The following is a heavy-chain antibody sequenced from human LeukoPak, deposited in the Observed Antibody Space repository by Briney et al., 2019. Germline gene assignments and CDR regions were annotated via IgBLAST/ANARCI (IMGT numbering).Heavy chain of an antibody. CDR2: ISGSGGST. CDR1: GFTFSSYA. Sequence: PGGSLRLSCAASGFTFSSYAMSWVRQAPGKGLEWVSAISGSGGSTYYADSVKGRFTISRDNSKNTLYLQMNSLRAEDTAVYYCAKGAYYYDSSGYYHEYFQHWGQGTLVTVSS. D-gene: IGHD3-22*01. CDR3: AKGAYYYDSSGYYHEYFQH. V-gene: IGHV3-23*01. J-gene: IGHJ1*01.